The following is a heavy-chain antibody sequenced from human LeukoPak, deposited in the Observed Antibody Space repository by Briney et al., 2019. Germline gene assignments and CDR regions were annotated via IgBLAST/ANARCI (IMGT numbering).Heavy chain of an antibody. CDR2: ISGSGGST. J-gene: IGHJ4*02. V-gene: IGHV3-23*01. D-gene: IGHD5-18*01. CDR3: AKVSSSYTSMIYIDF. Sequence: PGGSLRLSCAASGFTFSNYGMSWVRQAPGKGLEWVSVISGSGGSTYYADSVKGRFTISRDNSKNTLYLRMNSLRAEDTATYYCAKVSSSYTSMIYIDFWGQGTLVTVSS. CDR1: GFTFSNYG.